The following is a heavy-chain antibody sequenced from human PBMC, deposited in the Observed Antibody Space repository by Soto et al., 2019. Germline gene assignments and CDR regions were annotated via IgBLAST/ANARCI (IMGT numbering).Heavy chain of an antibody. J-gene: IGHJ5*02. CDR1: GGSFSGYY. CDR3: ARGGAAARPRRHNWFDP. V-gene: IGHV4-34*01. CDR2: INHSGST. D-gene: IGHD6-6*01. Sequence: SETLSLTCAVYGGSFSGYYWSWIRQPPGKGLEWIGEINHSGSTNYSPSLKSRVTISVDTSKNQFSLKLSSVTAADTAVYYCARGGAAARPRRHNWFDPWGQGTLVTVSS.